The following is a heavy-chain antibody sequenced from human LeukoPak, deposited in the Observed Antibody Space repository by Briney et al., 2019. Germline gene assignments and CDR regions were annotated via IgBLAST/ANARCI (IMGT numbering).Heavy chain of an antibody. CDR2: IYHSGST. J-gene: IGHJ4*02. V-gene: IGHV4-38-2*02. Sequence: SETLSLTCTVSGGSISSYYWGWIRQPPGKGLEWIGSIYHSGSTYYNPSLKSRVTISVDTSKNQFSLKLSSVTAADTAVYYCARGGGVVTAISTFDYWGQGTLVTVSS. CDR1: GGSISSYY. CDR3: ARGGGVVTAISTFDY. D-gene: IGHD2-21*02.